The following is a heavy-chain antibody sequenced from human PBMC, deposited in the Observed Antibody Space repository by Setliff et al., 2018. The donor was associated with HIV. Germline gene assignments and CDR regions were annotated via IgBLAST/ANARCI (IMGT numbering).Heavy chain of an antibody. V-gene: IGHV1-69*05. CDR3: ALPYCSGGNCWSSASLPPAGWFDP. CDR2: TTPLLGTT. D-gene: IGHD2-15*01. J-gene: IGHJ5*02. Sequence: GASVKVSCKASGGTFSSYVISWVRQAPRQGLEWMGGTTPLLGTTNYAQKFQGRVTITTDESTSTAYMELSSLRSEDTAVYYCALPYCSGGNCWSSASLPPAGWFDPWGQGTLVTVSS. CDR1: GGTFSSYV.